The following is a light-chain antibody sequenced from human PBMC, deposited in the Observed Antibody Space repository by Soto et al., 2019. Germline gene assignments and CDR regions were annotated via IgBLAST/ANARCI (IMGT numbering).Light chain of an antibody. CDR1: QSVSSRY. Sequence: EIVLTQSPGTLSLSPGERATLSCRASQSVSSRYLVWYQQKPGQAPRPLIYGASSRATGIPDRFSGSGSGTDFTLTISRLEPEDFAVYYCQQYGSSPPYTFGQGTKLEIK. CDR3: QQYGSSPPYT. CDR2: GAS. V-gene: IGKV3-20*01. J-gene: IGKJ2*01.